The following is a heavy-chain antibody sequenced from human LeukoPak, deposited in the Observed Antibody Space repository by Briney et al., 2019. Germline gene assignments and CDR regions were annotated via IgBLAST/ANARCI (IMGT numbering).Heavy chain of an antibody. V-gene: IGHV3-20*04. J-gene: IGHJ4*02. CDR2: INWNGGST. D-gene: IGHD6-13*01. CDR1: GFTFDDYG. CDR3: ARDRAAAGTH. Sequence: PGGSLRLSCAASGFTFDDYGMSWVRQAPGKGLEWVSGINWNGGSTGYADSVKGRFTISRDNSKNTLYLQMNSLRAEDTAVYYCARDRAAAGTHWGQGTLVTVSS.